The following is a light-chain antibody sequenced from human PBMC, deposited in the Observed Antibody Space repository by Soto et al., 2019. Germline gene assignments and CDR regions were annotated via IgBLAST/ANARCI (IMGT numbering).Light chain of an antibody. CDR1: QSISSY. Sequence: DIQMTQSPSSLSASVGDRVTITCRASQSISSYLNWYQQKPGKAPKLLIYAASSLQSLVPSRFSGSGSGTDFTLTISSLRPEDFATYYCQQSYSTPFTFGPGTKVYIK. CDR2: AAS. J-gene: IGKJ3*01. CDR3: QQSYSTPFT. V-gene: IGKV1-39*01.